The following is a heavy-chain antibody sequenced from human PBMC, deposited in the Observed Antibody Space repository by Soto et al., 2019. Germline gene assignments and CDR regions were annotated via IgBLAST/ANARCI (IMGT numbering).Heavy chain of an antibody. CDR1: GYTFTSYD. CDR3: ARGIAGFDYYYMDV. CDR2: MNPNSGNT. D-gene: IGHD3-10*01. J-gene: IGHJ6*03. V-gene: IGHV1-8*01. Sequence: QVQLVQSGAEVKKPGASVKVSCKASGYTFTSYDINWVRQATGQGLEWMGWMNPNSGNTGYAQKFQGRVTMTRNTSISTAYMKLRSLRSEDTAVYYCARGIAGFDYYYMDVWGKGTTVTVSS.